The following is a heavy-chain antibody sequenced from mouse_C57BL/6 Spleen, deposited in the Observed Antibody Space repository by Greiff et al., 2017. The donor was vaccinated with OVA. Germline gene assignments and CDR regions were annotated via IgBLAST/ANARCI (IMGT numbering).Heavy chain of an antibody. CDR1: GFTFNTYA. Sequence: GGGLVQPKGSLKLSCAASGFTFNTYAMHWVRQAPGKGLEWVARRRRKRRKEAKEDADSVKDRFTISRDDSQSMLYLQMNNLKTEDTAMYYCLTGDYDGRGYYYAMDYWGQGTSVTVSS. V-gene: IGHV10-3*01. CDR2: RRRKRRKEAK. D-gene: IGHD2-4*01. CDR3: LTGDYDGRGYYYAMDY. J-gene: IGHJ4*01.